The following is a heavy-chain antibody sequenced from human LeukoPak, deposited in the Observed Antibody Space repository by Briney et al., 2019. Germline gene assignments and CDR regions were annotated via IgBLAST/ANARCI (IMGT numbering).Heavy chain of an antibody. CDR2: IDSTSAYK. CDR3: ARDTSGSYSITYFDY. Sequence: PGGSLRLSCAATGFTFSSSSMNWVRQAPGKGLEWVSYIDSTSAYKLYTGSVEGRFTISRGNAKNSLYLQMNSLRAEDTAVYYCARDTSGSYSITYFDYWGHGALVTVSA. V-gene: IGHV3-21*01. D-gene: IGHD3-10*01. J-gene: IGHJ4*01. CDR1: GFTFSSSS.